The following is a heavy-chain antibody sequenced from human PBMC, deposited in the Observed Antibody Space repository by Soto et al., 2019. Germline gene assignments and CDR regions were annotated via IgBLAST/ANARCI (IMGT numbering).Heavy chain of an antibody. Sequence: PGGSLRLSCVVSGFSVSNNYMSWVRQAPGMRLDWVLVLYADGTTYYVDSVKGRFTISRHNSRNTLYLQMDSLRTEDTAVYYCARGGGPFINSVTNPFDYWGQGTLVTVSS. CDR3: ARGGGPFINSVTNPFDY. D-gene: IGHD4-17*01. CDR1: GFSVSNNY. V-gene: IGHV3-53*04. J-gene: IGHJ4*02. CDR2: LYADGTT.